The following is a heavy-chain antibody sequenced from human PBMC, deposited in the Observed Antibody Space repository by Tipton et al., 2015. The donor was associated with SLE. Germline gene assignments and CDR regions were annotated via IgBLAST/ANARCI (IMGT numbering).Heavy chain of an antibody. V-gene: IGHV4-61*01. CDR3: ARGSDRSGYHLLGHFDY. CDR1: VGSISRGFYS. J-gene: IGHJ4*02. CDR2: IYYSGST. Sequence: TLSLTCSVSVGSISRGFYSWNWIRQPPGKGLEWIGYIYYSGSTYYNPSLKSRVTISADTSNNQFSLKVNSVTAADTAVYYCARGSDRSGYHLLGHFDYWGQGTLVTVPS. D-gene: IGHD3-22*01.